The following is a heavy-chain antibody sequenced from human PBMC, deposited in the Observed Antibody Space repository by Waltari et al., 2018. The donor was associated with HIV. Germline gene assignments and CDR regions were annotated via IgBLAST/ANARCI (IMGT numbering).Heavy chain of an antibody. Sequence: QVKLQESGPGLVKPSETLSLNCSVSGGHVSTYYWNWIRQPPGKGLEWIGGIFYSGSTSYSPSFRSRVTMSIDTSKDYFSLRLDSVTAADKALYYCARRPVIPSTIRNAFDVWSQGTMVTVSS. J-gene: IGHJ3*01. CDR2: IFYSGST. CDR1: GGHVSTYY. CDR3: ARRPVIPSTIRNAFDV. V-gene: IGHV4-59*02. D-gene: IGHD2-2*01.